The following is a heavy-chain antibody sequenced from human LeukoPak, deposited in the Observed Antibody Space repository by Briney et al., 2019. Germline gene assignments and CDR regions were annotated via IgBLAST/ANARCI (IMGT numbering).Heavy chain of an antibody. V-gene: IGHV1-69*01. CDR3: ARAWEYDYVWGSFDY. CDR2: IIPIFGTA. CDR1: GGTFSSYA. Sequence: GASVKVSCKASGGTFSSYAISWVRQAPGQGLEWMGGIIPIFGTANYAQKFQGRVTITADESTSTAYMELSSLRSEDTAVYYCARAWEYDYVWGSFDYWGQGTLVTVSS. D-gene: IGHD3-16*01. J-gene: IGHJ4*02.